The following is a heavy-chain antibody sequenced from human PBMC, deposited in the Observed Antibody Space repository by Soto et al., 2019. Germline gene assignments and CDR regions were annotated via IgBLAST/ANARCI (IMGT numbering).Heavy chain of an antibody. D-gene: IGHD6-19*01. CDR1: GGTFSSYT. J-gene: IGHJ3*02. V-gene: IGHV1-69*02. CDR3: AVLAVAAQRYAFDI. CDR2: IIPTLGIA. Sequence: SVKVSCKASGGTFSSYTISWVRQAPGQGLEWMGRIIPTLGIANYAQKIQGRVTITADKSTCTVYMELSSLRSEDTAVYYCAVLAVAAQRYAFDIWGQGTMVTVSS.